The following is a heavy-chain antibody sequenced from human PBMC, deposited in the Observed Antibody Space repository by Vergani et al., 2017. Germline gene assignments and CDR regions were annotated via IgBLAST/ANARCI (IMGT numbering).Heavy chain of an antibody. V-gene: IGHV4-31*03. CDR3: ARDAAAGRLDY. D-gene: IGHD6-13*01. CDR2: IYYSGST. J-gene: IGHJ4*02. CDR1: GGSISSDGYY. Sequence: QVPLQESGPGLVNPSQTLSLTCTVPGGSISSDGYYWSWVRQHPGKGLEWIGYIYYSGSTYYNPSLKSRVTISVDTSKNQFSLKLSSVTAADTAVYYCARDAAAGRLDYWGQGTLVTVSS.